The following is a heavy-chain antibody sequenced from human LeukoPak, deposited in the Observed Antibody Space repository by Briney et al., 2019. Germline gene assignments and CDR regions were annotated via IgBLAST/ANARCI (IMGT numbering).Heavy chain of an antibody. J-gene: IGHJ4*02. CDR2: INHSGST. V-gene: IGHV4-39*07. D-gene: IGHD5-18*01. CDR1: GGSISSSSYY. Sequence: SSETLSLTCTVSGGSISSSSYYWSWIRQPPGKGLEWIGEINHSGSTNYNPSLKSRVTISVDTSKNQFSLKLSSVTAADTAVYYCASGYSYDLFDYWGQGTLVTVSS. CDR3: ASGYSYDLFDY.